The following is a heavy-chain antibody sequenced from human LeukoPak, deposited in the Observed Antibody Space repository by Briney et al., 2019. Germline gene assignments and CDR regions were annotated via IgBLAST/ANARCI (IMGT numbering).Heavy chain of an antibody. J-gene: IGHJ6*04. Sequence: GVSLRLSCAASGFPFSSYSMNWVPQAPGKGLEWLTSISSSSSNMYYADSVKGRFTISRDNAKHSLFLQMNSLRAEDTAVYYCARGPTMKMDVWGKGTTVTVSS. CDR1: GFPFSSYS. V-gene: IGHV3-21*01. CDR3: ARGPTMKMDV. CDR2: ISSSSSNM. D-gene: IGHD3-22*01.